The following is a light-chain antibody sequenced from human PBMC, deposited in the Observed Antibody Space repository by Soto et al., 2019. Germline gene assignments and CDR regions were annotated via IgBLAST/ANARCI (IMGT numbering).Light chain of an antibody. Sequence: EIVMTQSPDTLSVSPGERATLSCRASQSVGTNLAWYQQKPGQSPRLLVYGASTRAAGVPGRISGSGSGTDFTLTIISLQSEDCAVYYCQQYNDWPPIFTFGAGTKVDIK. CDR1: QSVGTN. V-gene: IGKV3-15*01. CDR3: QQYNDWPPIFT. J-gene: IGKJ3*01. CDR2: GAS.